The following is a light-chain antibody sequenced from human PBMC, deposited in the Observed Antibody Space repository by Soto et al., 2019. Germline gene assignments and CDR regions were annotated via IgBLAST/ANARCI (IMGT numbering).Light chain of an antibody. Sequence: QSALTQPASVSGSPGQSITISCNETSSNVGSYNLVSWYQQHPGKAPKLMIYEGSKRPSGVSNRFSGSKSGNTASLTISGLQAEDEADYYCCSYAGSSTHVVFGGGTKLTVL. V-gene: IGLV2-23*01. CDR3: CSYAGSSTHVV. CDR1: SSNVGSYNL. J-gene: IGLJ2*01. CDR2: EGS.